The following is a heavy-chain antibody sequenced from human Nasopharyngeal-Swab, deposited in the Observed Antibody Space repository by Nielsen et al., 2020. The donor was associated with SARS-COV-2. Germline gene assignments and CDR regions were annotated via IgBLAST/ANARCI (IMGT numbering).Heavy chain of an antibody. J-gene: IGHJ5*02. V-gene: IGHV3-30*04. D-gene: IGHD3-10*01. CDR3: AKDPNNGELLPGWFDP. CDR2: ISYDGSNK. CDR1: GFTFSSYA. Sequence: GGSLRLSCAASGFTFSSYAMHWVRQAPGKGLEWVAVISYDGSNKYYADSVKGRFTISRDNAKNSLYLQMNSLRAEDTALYYCAKDPNNGELLPGWFDPWGQGTLVTVSS.